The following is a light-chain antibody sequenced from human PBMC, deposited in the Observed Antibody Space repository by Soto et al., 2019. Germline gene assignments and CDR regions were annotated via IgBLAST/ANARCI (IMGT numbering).Light chain of an antibody. CDR3: SSYAGSNNWV. CDR2: EVS. V-gene: IGLV2-8*01. J-gene: IGLJ3*02. Sequence: QSALTQPPSASGSPGQSVTISCTGTSSDVGGYDCVSWYQQHPGKAPKLMIYEVSKRPSGVPDRFSGSKSGNTASLTVSGLQAEDEADYYCSSYAGSNNWVFGGGTQLTVL. CDR1: SSDVGGYDC.